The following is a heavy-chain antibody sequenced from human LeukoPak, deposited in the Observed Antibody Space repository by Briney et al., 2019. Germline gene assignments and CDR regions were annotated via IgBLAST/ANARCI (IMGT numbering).Heavy chain of an antibody. D-gene: IGHD1-1*01. CDR2: INPNSGAT. Sequence: GASVKVSCKASGYTFTGYYMQWVRQAPGQGLEWMGWINPNSGATDYARKFQGRVTMTRDTSISTVYMELSRLTSDDTAVYYCARDSVERRPGFDIWGPGTMVTVSS. CDR1: GYTFTGYY. J-gene: IGHJ3*02. CDR3: ARDSVERRPGFDI. V-gene: IGHV1-2*02.